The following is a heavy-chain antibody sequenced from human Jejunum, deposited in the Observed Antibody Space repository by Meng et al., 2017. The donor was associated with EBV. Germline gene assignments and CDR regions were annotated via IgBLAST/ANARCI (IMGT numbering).Heavy chain of an antibody. V-gene: IGHV4-39*01. CDR1: GGSISSSIYC. Sequence: QLQEQGPGLVKPSETLSLTCTVSGGSISSSIYCWGWIRQPPGKGLEWIGSICFSDYTYHNPSLKSRVAISADTSKNQFSLSLTSVTAADTAVYYCAMGPDYAKSGYWGQGTLVTVSS. D-gene: IGHD4-17*01. CDR2: ICFSDYT. J-gene: IGHJ4*02. CDR3: AMGPDYAKSGY.